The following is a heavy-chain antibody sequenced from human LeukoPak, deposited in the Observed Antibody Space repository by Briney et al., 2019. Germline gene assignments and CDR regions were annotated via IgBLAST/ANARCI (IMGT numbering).Heavy chain of an antibody. Sequence: PSETLSLTCTVSGGSISSYYWSWIRQPPGKGLEWIGYIYNSGSTTYNPSLKSRATISVGTSKNQFSLKLTSMTAADTAFYYCVRDRELHYWGQGILVTVSS. CDR1: GGSISSYY. J-gene: IGHJ4*02. CDR3: VRDRELHY. D-gene: IGHD1-7*01. CDR2: IYNSGST. V-gene: IGHV4-59*01.